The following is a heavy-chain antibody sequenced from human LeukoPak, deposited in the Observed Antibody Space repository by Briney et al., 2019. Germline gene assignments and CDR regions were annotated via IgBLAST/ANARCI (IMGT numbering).Heavy chain of an antibody. CDR1: GGSVNSGGYS. CDR2: IYDTGST. J-gene: IGHJ6*03. CDR3: ARDGPEYYYYYMDV. V-gene: IGHV4-30-4*07. Sequence: SETLSLTCVVSGGSVNSGGYSWSWIRQPPGKGLEWIGYIYDTGSTLYNPSLESRLTISIDTSKNQFSLRLSSVTAADTAVYYCARDGPEYYYYYMDVWGKGTTVTVSS.